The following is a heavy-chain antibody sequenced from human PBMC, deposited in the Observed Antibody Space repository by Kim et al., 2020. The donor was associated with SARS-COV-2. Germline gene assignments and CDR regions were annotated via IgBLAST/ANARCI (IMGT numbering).Heavy chain of an antibody. D-gene: IGHD3-10*01. J-gene: IGHJ5*02. CDR2: IYHSGST. CDR3: ARGPYYDSYNWFDP. V-gene: IGHV4-30-2*01. CDR1: GGSISSGGYS. Sequence: SETLSLTCAVSGGSISSGGYSWSWIRQPPGKGLEWIGYIYHSGSTYYNPSLKSRVTISVDRSKNQFSLKLSSVTAADTAVYYCARGPYYDSYNWFDPWGQGTLVTVSS.